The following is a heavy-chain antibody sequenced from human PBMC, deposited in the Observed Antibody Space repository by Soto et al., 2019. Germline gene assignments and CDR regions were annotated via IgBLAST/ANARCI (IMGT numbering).Heavy chain of an antibody. Sequence: QVQLVQSGAEVKKPGSSVKVSWKASGGTFSSYAISWVRQAPGQGLEWMGGIIPIFGTANYAQKFQGRVTITADESTSTAYMELSSLRSEDTAVYYCAAVPEYSSSSASGWFDPWGQGTLVTVSS. V-gene: IGHV1-69*01. D-gene: IGHD6-6*01. J-gene: IGHJ5*02. CDR1: GGTFSSYA. CDR2: IIPIFGTA. CDR3: AAVPEYSSSSASGWFDP.